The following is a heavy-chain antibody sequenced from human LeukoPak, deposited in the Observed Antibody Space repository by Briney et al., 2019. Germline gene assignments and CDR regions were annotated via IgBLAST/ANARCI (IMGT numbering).Heavy chain of an antibody. V-gene: IGHV4-34*01. CDR2: INHSGST. CDR3: ARVRGYDYVWGSYKAPYYFDY. CDR1: GYSISSGYY. J-gene: IGHJ4*02. D-gene: IGHD3-16*01. Sequence: NPSETLSLTCAVSGYSISSGYYWSWIRQPPGKGLEWIGEINHSGSTNYNPSLKSRVTISVDTSKNQFSLKLSSVTAADTAVYYCARVRGYDYVWGSYKAPYYFDYWGQGTLVTVSS.